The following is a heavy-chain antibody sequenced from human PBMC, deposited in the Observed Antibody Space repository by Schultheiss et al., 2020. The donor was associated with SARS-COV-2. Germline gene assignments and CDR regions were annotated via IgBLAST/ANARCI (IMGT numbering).Heavy chain of an antibody. J-gene: IGHJ3*02. D-gene: IGHD3-10*01. Sequence: GGSLRLSCAASGFTFSSYSMNWVRQAPGKGLEWVSVIYSGGSTYYADSVKGRFTISRDNSKNTLYLQMNSLRAEDTAVYYCAKELGFRELFGAFDIWGQGTMVTVSS. CDR3: AKELGFRELFGAFDI. CDR2: IYSGGST. CDR1: GFTFSSYS. V-gene: IGHV3-NL1*01.